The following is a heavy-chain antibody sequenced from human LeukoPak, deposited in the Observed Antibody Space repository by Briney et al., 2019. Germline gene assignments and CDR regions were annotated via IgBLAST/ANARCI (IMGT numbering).Heavy chain of an antibody. V-gene: IGHV1-2*02. CDR2: INPSSGGT. Sequence: ASVKVSCKTSGYTSTDYYMHWVRQAPGQGLEWMGWINPSSGGTNYAQKLQGRVTMTTDTSTSTAYMELRSLRSDDTAVYYCARVVTERQWLVPEGAFDIWGQGTMVTVSS. D-gene: IGHD6-19*01. CDR1: GYTSTDYY. CDR3: ARVVTERQWLVPEGAFDI. J-gene: IGHJ3*02.